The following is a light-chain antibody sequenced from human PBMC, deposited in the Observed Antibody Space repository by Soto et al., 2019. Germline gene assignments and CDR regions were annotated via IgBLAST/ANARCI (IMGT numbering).Light chain of an antibody. CDR2: KNT. V-gene: IGLV1-47*01. CDR3: AAWDYSLSAWV. Sequence: QSVLTQPPSASGTPGQTVTIACSGSNYNLEKNLAYWYQQLPGTAPKLLINKNTHSPSGVPDRVSGSKSATSASLAVSGLRSEDEDNYYCAAWDYSLSAWVFGGGTKVTVL. CDR1: NYNLEKNL. J-gene: IGLJ3*02.